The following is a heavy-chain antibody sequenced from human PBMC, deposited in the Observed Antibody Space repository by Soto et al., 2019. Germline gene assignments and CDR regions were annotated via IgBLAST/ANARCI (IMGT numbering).Heavy chain of an antibody. J-gene: IGHJ2*01. Sequence: QVQLVQSGAEVKKPGSSVTVSCKASGGTFSSYTISWVRQAPGQGLEWMGGIIPIFGTANYAQKFQGRVTMTGGESRSTAYMELSRLRSVETAVYCGARATHRWLQVWYFDLCGRGTLVTVSS. CDR2: IIPIFGTA. V-gene: IGHV1-69*12. D-gene: IGHD5-12*01. CDR3: ARATHRWLQVWYFDL. CDR1: GGTFSSYT.